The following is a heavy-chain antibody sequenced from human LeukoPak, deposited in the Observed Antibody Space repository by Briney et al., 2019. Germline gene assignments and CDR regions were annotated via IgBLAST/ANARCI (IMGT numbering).Heavy chain of an antibody. V-gene: IGHV4-61*02. CDR3: ARDGQQLGTSGPYYYYYYMDV. Sequence: PSETLSLTCTVSGGSISSSSYYWGWIRQPAGEGLEWIGRIYTSGSTNYNPSLKSRVTMSVDTSKNQFSLKLSSVTAADTAVYYCARDGQQLGTSGPYYYYYYMDVWGKGTTVTISS. CDR2: IYTSGST. CDR1: GGSISSSSYY. J-gene: IGHJ6*03. D-gene: IGHD6-13*01.